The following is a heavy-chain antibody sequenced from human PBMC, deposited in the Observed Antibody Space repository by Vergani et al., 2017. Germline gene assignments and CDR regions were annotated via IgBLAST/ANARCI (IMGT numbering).Heavy chain of an antibody. CDR2: IYVSGIT. D-gene: IGHD2-15*01. V-gene: IGHV4-61*02. CDR1: GASINNDFYY. J-gene: IGHJ5*02. Sequence: QVQLQESGPGLVKPSQTLSLTCTVSGASINNDFYYWHWIRQPAGKGLEWIGRIYVSGITDYNSSLQSRVSMSVDTSKNQFSLTLTSVTAADTAVYYCAREVVVAATEAVGWFDPWGQGTLVTVSS. CDR3: AREVVVAATEAVGWFDP.